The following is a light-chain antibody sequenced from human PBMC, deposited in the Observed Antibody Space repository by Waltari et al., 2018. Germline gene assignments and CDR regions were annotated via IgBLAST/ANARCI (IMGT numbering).Light chain of an antibody. J-gene: IGLJ1*01. CDR2: EVI. V-gene: IGLV2-23*02. CDR1: NSDVGNYNL. CDR3: CSYAGSGTYV. Sequence: QSALTQPASVSGTPGQSINISCTGTNSDVGNYNLVPWYQHHPGEAPNLMICEVIKRPSGVSNRFAGSKSGNTASLTISGLQAEDEADYYCCSYAGSGTYVFGTGTKVTVL.